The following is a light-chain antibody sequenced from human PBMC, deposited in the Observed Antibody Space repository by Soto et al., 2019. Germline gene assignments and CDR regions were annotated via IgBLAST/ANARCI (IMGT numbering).Light chain of an antibody. CDR1: SSDVGGYNY. CDR3: SSYTSSSTLV. Sequence: HSALTQPASVSGSPGQSITISCTGTSSDVGGYNYVSWYQQHPGKAPKLMIYDVSNRPSGVSNRFSGSKSGNTASLTISGLQAEDEADYYCSSYTSSSTLVFGGETKLTVL. CDR2: DVS. V-gene: IGLV2-14*01. J-gene: IGLJ2*01.